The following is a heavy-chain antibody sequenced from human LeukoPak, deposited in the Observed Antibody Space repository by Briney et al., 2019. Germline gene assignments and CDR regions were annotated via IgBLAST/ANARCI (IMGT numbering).Heavy chain of an antibody. J-gene: IGHJ4*02. V-gene: IGHV4-59*01. D-gene: IGHD4-11*01. CDR1: GGSISSYY. Sequence: SETLSLTCTVSGGSISSYYWSWIQQPPGKGLEWIGYIYYSGSTDYNPSLKSQVTISVDTSKNQFSLKLSSVTAADTAVYYCAREGVTKYYFDYWGQGTLVTVSS. CDR2: IYYSGST. CDR3: AREGVTKYYFDY.